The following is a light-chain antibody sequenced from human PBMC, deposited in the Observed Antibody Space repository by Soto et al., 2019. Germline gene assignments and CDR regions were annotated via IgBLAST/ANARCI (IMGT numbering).Light chain of an antibody. CDR3: QQSYSTPRT. CDR2: AAS. CDR1: QSISNY. J-gene: IGKJ3*01. Sequence: DIQLTQSPSSLSASVGDRVTIACRASQSISNYLNWYQQKPGKAPKLLIYAASSLQSEVPSRFSGSRSGTDFTLTISSLQPEDIATYYGQQSYSTPRTFGPGTKVDIK. V-gene: IGKV1-39*01.